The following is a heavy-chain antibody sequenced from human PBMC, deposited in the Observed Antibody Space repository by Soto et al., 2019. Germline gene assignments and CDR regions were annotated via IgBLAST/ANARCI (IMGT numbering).Heavy chain of an antibody. J-gene: IGHJ6*02. CDR3: AKVNSIFGVESYYYGMDV. CDR1: GFTFSSYA. CDR2: IGGSGGST. Sequence: GGSLRLSCAAPGFTFSSYAMTWVRQAPGKGLDWVSSIGGSGGSTYYADSVEGRFTISRDNSKNTLYVQMNGLRTEDTAVYYCAKVNSIFGVESYYYGMDVWGQGTTVTVSS. V-gene: IGHV3-23*01. D-gene: IGHD3-3*01.